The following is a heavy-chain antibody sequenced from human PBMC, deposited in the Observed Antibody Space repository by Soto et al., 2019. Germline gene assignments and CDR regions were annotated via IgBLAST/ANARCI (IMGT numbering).Heavy chain of an antibody. CDR2: IYYSGST. D-gene: IGHD2-21*02. CDR3: ARDRIVVVTATHCYYYGMDV. J-gene: IGHJ6*02. CDR1: GGSVSSGSYY. Sequence: ASETLSLTCTVSGGSVSSGSYYWSWIRQPPGKGLEWIGYIYYSGSTNYNPSLKSRVTISVDTSKNQFSLKLSSVTAADTAVYYCARDRIVVVTATHCYYYGMDVWGQGTTVTVSS. V-gene: IGHV4-61*01.